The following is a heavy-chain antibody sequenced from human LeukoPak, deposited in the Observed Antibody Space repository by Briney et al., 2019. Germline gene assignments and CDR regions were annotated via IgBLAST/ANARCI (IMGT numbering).Heavy chain of an antibody. V-gene: IGHV3-23*01. CDR2: INGSGGST. CDR1: GFTFSSYA. Sequence: GGSLRLSCAASGFTFSSYAMSWVRQAPGKGLEWVSAINGSGGSTYYADSVKGRFTIYRDNSKNTLYLQMNSVRAEDTAVYYCAKGLVVGHTMIVVVALDYWGQGTLVTVSS. CDR3: AKGLVVGHTMIVVVALDY. J-gene: IGHJ4*02. D-gene: IGHD3-22*01.